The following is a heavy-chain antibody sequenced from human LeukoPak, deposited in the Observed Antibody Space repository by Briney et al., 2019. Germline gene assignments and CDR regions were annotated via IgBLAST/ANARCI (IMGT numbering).Heavy chain of an antibody. J-gene: IGHJ5*02. V-gene: IGHV3-23*01. CDR1: GFTFSSYA. CDR3: AKDPVDYGGNFWSVALRGWFDP. Sequence: GGSLRLSCAASGFTFSSYAMSWVRQAPGKGLEWVSAISGSGGSTYYADSVKGRFTISRDNSKNTLYLQMNSLRAEDTAVYYCAKDPVDYGGNFWSVALRGWFDPWGQGTLVTVSS. D-gene: IGHD4-23*01. CDR2: ISGSGGST.